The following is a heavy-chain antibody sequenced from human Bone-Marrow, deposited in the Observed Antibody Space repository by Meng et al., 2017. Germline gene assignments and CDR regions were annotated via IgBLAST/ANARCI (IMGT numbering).Heavy chain of an antibody. D-gene: IGHD6-19*01. Sequence: GESLKISCAASGFTVSSNYMSGVRQAPGKGLEWVSVIYSGGSPYYADSVKGRFTISRHNSKNTPYLQMNSLRAEDTAVYYCARCGRWGWYGGCYFDYWGQGTLVTVSS. CDR3: ARCGRWGWYGGCYFDY. CDR2: IYSGGSP. V-gene: IGHV3-53*04. J-gene: IGHJ4*02. CDR1: GFTVSSNY.